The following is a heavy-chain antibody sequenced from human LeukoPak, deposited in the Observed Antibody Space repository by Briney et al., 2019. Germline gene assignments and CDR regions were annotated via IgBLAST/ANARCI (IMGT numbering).Heavy chain of an antibody. D-gene: IGHD5-18*01. J-gene: IGHJ4*02. CDR3: ARDPERGCGYQGIFDY. CDR1: GFTFDDYA. V-gene: IGHV3-9*01. CDR2: ISWNSGSI. Sequence: GGSLRLSCAASGFTFDDYAMHWVRQAPGKGLEWVSGISWNSGSIGYADSVKGRFTISRDNAKNSLYLQMNSLRAVDTAVYYCARDPERGCGYQGIFDYWGQGTLVTVSS.